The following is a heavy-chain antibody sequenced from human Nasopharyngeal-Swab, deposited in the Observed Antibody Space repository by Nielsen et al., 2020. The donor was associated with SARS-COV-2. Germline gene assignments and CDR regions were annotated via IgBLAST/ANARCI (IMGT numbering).Heavy chain of an antibody. CDR3: ARDVWITMVRGVIDY. V-gene: IGHV3-9*01. J-gene: IGHJ4*02. CDR1: GFTFDDYA. CDR2: ISWNSGSI. Sequence: GGSLRLSCAASGFTFDDYAMHWVRQAPGKGLEWVSGISWNSGSIGCADSVKGRFTISRDNAKNSLYLQMNSLRAEDTAVYYCARDVWITMVRGVIDYWGQGTLVTVSS. D-gene: IGHD3-10*01.